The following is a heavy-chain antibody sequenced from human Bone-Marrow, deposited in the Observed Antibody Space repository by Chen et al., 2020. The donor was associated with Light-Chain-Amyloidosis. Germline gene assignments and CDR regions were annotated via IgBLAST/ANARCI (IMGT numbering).Heavy chain of an antibody. CDR1: GGSFSGFF. Sequence: QVQLQQWGAGLVKPSETLSLTCAVSGGSFSGFFWTWIRQAPGKGLEWIGEVNHVATINYNPSLERRVTLSVDRSKNQVSLRVRSVTAADTAVYFCARVRDWTDGGSREALDAYDLWGQGTLVTVSS. V-gene: IGHV4-34*01. CDR2: VNHVATI. CDR3: ARVRDWTDGGSREALDAYDL. J-gene: IGHJ3*01. D-gene: IGHD2-21*01.